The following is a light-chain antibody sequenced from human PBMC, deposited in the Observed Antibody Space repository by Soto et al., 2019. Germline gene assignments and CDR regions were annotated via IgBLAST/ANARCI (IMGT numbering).Light chain of an antibody. V-gene: IGLV2-14*01. CDR2: EVN. CDR1: SSDVGFYNH. CDR3: SSFASTHTYV. J-gene: IGLJ1*01. Sequence: QLVLTQPASVSGSPGQSITISCTGTSSDVGFYNHVSWYQQHPGKAPKLLIYEVNNRPSGVSHRFSGSKSGNTASLTISGLQAEDEADYYCSSFASTHTYVFGTGTKVTVL.